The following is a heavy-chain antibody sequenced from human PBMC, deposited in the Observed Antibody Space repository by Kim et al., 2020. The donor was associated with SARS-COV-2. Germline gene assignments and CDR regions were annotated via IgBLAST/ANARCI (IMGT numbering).Heavy chain of an antibody. Sequence: GGSLRLSCAASGFTFSSHAMHWVRQAPGKGLEWVAVISYDGSNKYYADSVKGRFTISRDNSKNTLYLQMNSLRAEDTAVYYCARGIQLWYWHYYYYGMDVWGQGTTVTVSS. J-gene: IGHJ6*02. V-gene: IGHV3-30*04. CDR3: ARGIQLWYWHYYYYGMDV. CDR2: ISYDGSNK. CDR1: GFTFSSHA. D-gene: IGHD5-18*01.